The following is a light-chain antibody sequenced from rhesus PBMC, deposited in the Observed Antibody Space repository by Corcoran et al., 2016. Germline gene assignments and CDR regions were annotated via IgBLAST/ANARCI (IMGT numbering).Light chain of an antibody. CDR1: ENVNNY. V-gene: IGKV1-74*01. CDR3: QHGYGTPWT. CDR2: KAS. Sequence: DIQMTQSPSSLSASVGDRVTITCRASENVNNYLNWYQQKPGKAPKHLIYKASTLQSGVPSRFSGSGSGTDYTFTISSLKPEDVATYYCQHGYGTPWTFGQGTKVEIK. J-gene: IGKJ1*01.